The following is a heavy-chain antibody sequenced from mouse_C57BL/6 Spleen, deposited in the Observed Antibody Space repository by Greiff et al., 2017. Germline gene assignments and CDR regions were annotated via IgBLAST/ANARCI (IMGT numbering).Heavy chain of an antibody. V-gene: IGHV5-6*01. CDR2: ISSGGSYT. CDR3: ARPGGYDYDAGEYYYDMDY. Sequence: EVQLVESGGDLVKPGGSLKLSCAASGFTFSSYGMSWVRQTPDQRLELVATISSGGSYTFSPDRVKGRFTISSDNATNTLYLQMSSLKSEDTAMYYCARPGGYDYDAGEYYYDMDYWGQGTSVTVSS. J-gene: IGHJ4*01. D-gene: IGHD2-4*01. CDR1: GFTFSSYG.